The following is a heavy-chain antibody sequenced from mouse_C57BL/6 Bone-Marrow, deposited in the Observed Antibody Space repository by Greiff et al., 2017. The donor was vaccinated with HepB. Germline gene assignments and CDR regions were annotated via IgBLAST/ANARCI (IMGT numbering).Heavy chain of an antibody. J-gene: IGHJ4*01. CDR1: GFTFSDYY. CDR2: ISNCGGST. Sequence: DVKLVESGGGLVQPGGSLKLSCAASGFTFSDYYMYWVRQTPEKRLEWVAYISNCGGSTYYPDTVKGRFTFSRDNAKNTLYLQMSRLKSEDTAMYYCARHVTGSSHYYAMDYWGQGTSVTVSS. V-gene: IGHV5-12*01. CDR3: ARHVTGSSHYYAMDY.